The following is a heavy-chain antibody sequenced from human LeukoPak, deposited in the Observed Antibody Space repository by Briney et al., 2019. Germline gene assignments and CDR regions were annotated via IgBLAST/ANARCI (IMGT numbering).Heavy chain of an antibody. CDR2: INTNTGNP. J-gene: IGHJ4*02. Sequence: ASVKVSCKASGYTFTSYGISWVRQAPGQGLEWMGWINTNTGNPTYAQGFTGRFVFSLDTSVSTAYLQISSLKAEDTAVYYCARDQFSIAVAGAQNLGDYWGQGTLVTVSS. CDR3: ARDQFSIAVAGAQNLGDY. D-gene: IGHD6-19*01. CDR1: GYTFTSYG. V-gene: IGHV7-4-1*02.